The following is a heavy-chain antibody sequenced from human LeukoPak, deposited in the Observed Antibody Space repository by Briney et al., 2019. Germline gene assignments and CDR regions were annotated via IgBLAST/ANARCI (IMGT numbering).Heavy chain of an antibody. J-gene: IGHJ4*02. CDR3: ARLGYCSSTSCSEVY. Sequence: GESLKISCKGSGYSFTSYWISWVRQMPGKGLEWMGRIDPSDSYTNYSPSFQGHVTISADKSISTAHLQWSSLKASDTAMYYCARLGYCSSTSCSEVYWGQGTLVTVSS. CDR1: GYSFTSYW. D-gene: IGHD2-2*01. V-gene: IGHV5-10-1*01. CDR2: IDPSDSYT.